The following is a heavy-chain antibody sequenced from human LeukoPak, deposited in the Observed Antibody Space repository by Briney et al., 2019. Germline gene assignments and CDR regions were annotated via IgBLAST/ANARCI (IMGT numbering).Heavy chain of an antibody. V-gene: IGHV6-1*01. CDR3: ARDFGTTGWHTFDY. J-gene: IGHJ4*02. CDR2: TYYRSKWYN. CDR1: GDSVSSQNGA. D-gene: IGHD6-19*01. Sequence: SQTLSLTCVVSGDSVSSQNGAWNWIRQSPSRGLEWLGRTYYRSKWYNDYAESMEGRMTVSQDTSKNQYSLHLNSVTPDDTTVYYCARDFGTTGWHTFDYWGQGTLVTVSS.